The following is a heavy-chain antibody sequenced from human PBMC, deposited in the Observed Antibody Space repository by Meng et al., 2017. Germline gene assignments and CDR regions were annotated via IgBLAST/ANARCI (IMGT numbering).Heavy chain of an antibody. J-gene: IGHJ4*02. CDR3: ARGGIAVAIDY. Sequence: VQLVQTGAEETTPGVSVNAPCKASSYTFTSYGMRWVRQAPGQGLEWMGWINAYNGNTNYAQKLQGRVTMTTDTSTSTAYMELRSLRSDDTAVYYCARGGIAVAIDYWGQGTLVTVSS. V-gene: IGHV1-18*01. CDR1: SYTFTSYG. CDR2: INAYNGNT. D-gene: IGHD6-19*01.